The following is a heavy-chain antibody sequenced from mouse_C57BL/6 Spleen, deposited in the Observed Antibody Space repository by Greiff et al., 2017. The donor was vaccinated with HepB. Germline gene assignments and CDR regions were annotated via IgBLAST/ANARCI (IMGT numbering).Heavy chain of an antibody. CDR1: GFNIKDDY. V-gene: IGHV14-4*01. Sequence: EVQLQQSGAELVRPGASVKLSCTASGFNIKDDYMHWVKQRPEQGLEWIGWIDPENGDTEYASKFQGKATITADTSSNTAYLQLSSLTSEDTAVYYCTTDYGSSLLDYWGQGTTLTVSS. CDR3: TTDYGSSLLDY. J-gene: IGHJ2*01. CDR2: IDPENGDT. D-gene: IGHD1-1*01.